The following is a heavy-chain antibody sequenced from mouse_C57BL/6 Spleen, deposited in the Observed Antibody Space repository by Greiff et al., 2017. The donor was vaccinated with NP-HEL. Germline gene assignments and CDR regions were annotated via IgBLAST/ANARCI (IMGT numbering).Heavy chain of an antibody. CDR2: IDPSDSYT. CDR3: ARRGLITTVVAIYYAMDY. D-gene: IGHD1-1*01. Sequence: QVQLQQSGAELVKPGASVKLSCKASGYTFTSYWMQWVKQRPGQGLEWIGEIDPSDSYTNYNQKFKGKATLTVDTSSSTAYMQLSSLTSEDSAVYYCARRGLITTVVAIYYAMDYWGQGTSVTVSS. CDR1: GYTFTSYW. J-gene: IGHJ4*01. V-gene: IGHV1-50*01.